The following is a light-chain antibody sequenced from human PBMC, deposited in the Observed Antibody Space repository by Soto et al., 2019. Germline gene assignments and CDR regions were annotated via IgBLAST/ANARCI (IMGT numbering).Light chain of an antibody. CDR1: QGLLPSGGNTY. V-gene: IGKV2-30*02. CDR3: MQGTHWPTT. CDR2: KIS. Sequence: EVVVTQSPLSLPVTLGQPASISCRSSQGLLPSGGNTYLHWFQQRPGQSPRRLIYKISNRDSGVPDRFSGSGSGTDFTLKISRVEAEDVGIYYCMQGTHWPTTFGQGTKVDIK. J-gene: IGKJ1*01.